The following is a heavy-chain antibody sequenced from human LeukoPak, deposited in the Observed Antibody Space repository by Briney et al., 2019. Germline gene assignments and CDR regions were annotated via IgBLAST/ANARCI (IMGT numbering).Heavy chain of an antibody. CDR3: ARVAKYYYGSETYYFFEH. V-gene: IGHV3-48*04. CDR2: ISSSGRTI. D-gene: IGHD3-10*01. Sequence: GGSLRLSCTVSGFTVSSNSMSWVRQAPGKGLEWVSYISSSGRTIYYADSVKGRFTISRDNAKNSLYLQMNSLRVEDTAVYYCARVAKYYYGSETYYFFEHWGQGTPVTASS. J-gene: IGHJ4*02. CDR1: GFTVSSNS.